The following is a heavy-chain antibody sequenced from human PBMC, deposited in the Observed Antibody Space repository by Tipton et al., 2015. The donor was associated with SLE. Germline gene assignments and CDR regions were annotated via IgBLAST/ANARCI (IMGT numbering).Heavy chain of an antibody. CDR1: GGSISSYY. J-gene: IGHJ5*02. Sequence: TLSLTCTVSGGSISSYYWSWIRQPPEKGLEWIGYMHYTGSTNYNPSLKSRVTISVDTSKDQFSLKLSSVTAADTGVYFCAGGGPYDYFDPWGQGTLVTVSS. CDR3: AGGGPYDYFDP. V-gene: IGHV4-59*01. CDR2: MHYTGST. D-gene: IGHD3-16*01.